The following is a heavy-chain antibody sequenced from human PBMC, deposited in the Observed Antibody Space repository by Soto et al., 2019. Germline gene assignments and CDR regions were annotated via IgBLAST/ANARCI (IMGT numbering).Heavy chain of an antibody. Sequence: GGSLRLSCAASGFTFSSYAMHWVRQAPGKGLEWVAVISYDGSNKYYADSVKGRFTISRDNSKNTLYLQMNSLRAEDTAVYYCARDYKTKPHDSPYDAFDIWGQGTMVTVSS. CDR3: ARDYKTKPHDSPYDAFDI. CDR1: GFTFSSYA. D-gene: IGHD3-3*01. CDR2: ISYDGSNK. V-gene: IGHV3-30*04. J-gene: IGHJ3*02.